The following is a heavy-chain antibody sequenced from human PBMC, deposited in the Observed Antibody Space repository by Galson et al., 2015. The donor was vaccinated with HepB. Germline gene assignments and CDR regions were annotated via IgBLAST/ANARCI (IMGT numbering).Heavy chain of an antibody. CDR3: ALPLGYCSSTSCYGV. D-gene: IGHD2-2*01. Sequence: QSGAEVKKPRESLRISCKGSGYSFTSYWISWVRQMPGKGLEWMGRIDPSDSYTNYSPSFQGHVTISADKSISTAYLQWSSLKASDTAMYYCALPLGYCSSTSCYGVWGQGTTVTVS. V-gene: IGHV5-10-1*01. CDR2: IDPSDSYT. CDR1: GYSFTSYW. J-gene: IGHJ6*02.